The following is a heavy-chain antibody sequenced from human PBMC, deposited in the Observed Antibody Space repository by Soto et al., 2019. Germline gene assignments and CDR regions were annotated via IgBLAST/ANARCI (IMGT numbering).Heavy chain of an antibody. CDR3: ARTYYYDSSGYYRGPYYFDY. J-gene: IGHJ4*02. Sequence: GASVKVSCKASGGTFSSYAISWVRQAPGQGLEWMGGIIPIFGTANYAQKFQGRVTITADKSTSTAYMELSSLRSEDTAVYYCARTYYYDSSGYYRGPYYFDYWGQGTLVTVSS. D-gene: IGHD3-22*01. CDR2: IIPIFGTA. V-gene: IGHV1-69*06. CDR1: GGTFSSYA.